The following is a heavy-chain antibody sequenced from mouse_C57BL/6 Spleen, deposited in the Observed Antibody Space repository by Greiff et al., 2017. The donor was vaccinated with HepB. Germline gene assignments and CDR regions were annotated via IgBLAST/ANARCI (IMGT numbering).Heavy chain of an antibody. CDR1: GYAFSSSW. Sequence: VQLQQSGPELVKPGASVKISCKASGYAFSSSWMNWVKQRPGKGLEWIGRIYPGDGDTNYNGKFKGKATLTADKSSSTAYMQLSSLTSEDSAVYFCAREGDYYGSSPFDVWGTGTTVTVSS. D-gene: IGHD1-1*01. J-gene: IGHJ1*03. CDR2: IYPGDGDT. V-gene: IGHV1-82*01. CDR3: AREGDYYGSSPFDV.